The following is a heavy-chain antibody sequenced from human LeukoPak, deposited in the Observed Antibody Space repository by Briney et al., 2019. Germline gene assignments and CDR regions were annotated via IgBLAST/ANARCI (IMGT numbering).Heavy chain of an antibody. CDR1: GFTFSSYW. CDR2: INHNGNVN. V-gene: IGHV3-7*03. CDR3: AKEGFDS. J-gene: IGHJ4*02. Sequence: GGSLRLSCAASGFTFSSYWMNWARQAPGKGLEWVASINHNGNVNYYVDSVKGRFTISRDNAKNTLYLQMNSLRAEDTAVYYCAKEGFDSWGQGTLVTVSS.